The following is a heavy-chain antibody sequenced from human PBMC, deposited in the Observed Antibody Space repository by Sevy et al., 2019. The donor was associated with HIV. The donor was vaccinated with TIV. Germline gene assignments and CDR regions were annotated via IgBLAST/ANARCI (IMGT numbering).Heavy chain of an antibody. D-gene: IGHD3-16*01. CDR1: GGSVSSGSYY. V-gene: IGHV4-61*01. CDR3: ASTRGRWLQLDY. CDR2: IYYSGST. J-gene: IGHJ4*02. Sequence: SETLSLTCTVSGGSVSSGSYYWSWIRQPPGKGLEWIGYIYYSGSTNYNPSLKSRVTISVDTSKNRFSLKLSSVTAADTAVYYCASTRGRWLQLDYWGQGTLVTVSS.